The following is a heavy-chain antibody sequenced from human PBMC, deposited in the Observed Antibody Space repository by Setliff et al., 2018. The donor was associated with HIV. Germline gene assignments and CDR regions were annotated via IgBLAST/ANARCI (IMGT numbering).Heavy chain of an antibody. CDR3: ARVRLTMIMMVDYFDQ. Sequence: LSLTCCVSGGSISNFYWSWIRQPPGKGLEWVGHIYSTGDTNYNPSLKSRVTLSADTSKNQLSLSLTSVTAADTAVYYCARVRLTMIMMVDYFDQWGQGTLVTVS. V-gene: IGHV4-4*07. D-gene: IGHD3-22*01. CDR1: GGSISNFY. J-gene: IGHJ4*02. CDR2: IYSTGDT.